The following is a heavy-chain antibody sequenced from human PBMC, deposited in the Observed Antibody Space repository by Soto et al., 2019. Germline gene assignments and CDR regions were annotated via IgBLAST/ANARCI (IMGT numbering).Heavy chain of an antibody. CDR3: ARTNFGVVPSHNWFDP. CDR1: GGSISSSSYY. J-gene: IGHJ5*02. CDR2: IYYSGST. Sequence: SETLSLTCTVSGGSISSSSYYWGWIRQPPGKGLEWIGSIYYSGSTYYNPSLKSRVTISVDTSKNQFSLKLSSVTAADTAVYYCARTNFGVVPSHNWFDPWGQGTLVTVPS. D-gene: IGHD3-3*01. V-gene: IGHV4-39*01.